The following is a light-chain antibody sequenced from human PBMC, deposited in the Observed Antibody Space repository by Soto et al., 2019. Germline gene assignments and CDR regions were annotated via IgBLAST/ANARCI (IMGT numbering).Light chain of an antibody. CDR3: QHYGSSPPIT. CDR1: QSVSSSY. V-gene: IGKV3-20*01. Sequence: EIVLTQSPGTLSLSPGEIATLSCRASQSVSSSYLAWYQQKPDQAPRLLNYGASSRATGIPDRFSGSGSGTVFTLTISRLEPADFAVSYWQHYGSSPPITVGQGTRLEIK. CDR2: GAS. J-gene: IGKJ5*01.